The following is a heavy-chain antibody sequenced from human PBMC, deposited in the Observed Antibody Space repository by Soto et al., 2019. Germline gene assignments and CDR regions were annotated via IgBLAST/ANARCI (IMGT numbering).Heavy chain of an antibody. CDR3: ARALSYHDVLTGRGWVFYFDY. CDR1: GGSISSYY. J-gene: IGHJ4*02. V-gene: IGHV4-59*01. CDR2: IYYSGNT. Sequence: QVRLQESGPGLVKPSETLSLTCAVSGGSISSYYWSWIRQPPGRGLEWIGDIYYSGNTNYNPSLKSRVTISVDRSKSPFSLAVKSVTAADTAVYYCARALSYHDVLTGRGWVFYFDYWGQGTLVTVPS. D-gene: IGHD3-9*01.